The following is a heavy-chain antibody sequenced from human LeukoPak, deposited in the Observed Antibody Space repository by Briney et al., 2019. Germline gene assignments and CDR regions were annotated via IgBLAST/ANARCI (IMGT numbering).Heavy chain of an antibody. CDR3: AKQLGYCSDGSCYFPY. CDR2: ISNNGGYT. Sequence: GGSLRLSCAASGFTFSSTAMSWVGQAPGQGREWVSAISNNGGYTYYADSVQGRFTSSRDKTKSTLCLQMNSLRAEDTAVYYCAKQLGYCSDGSCYFPYWGQGTLVTVSS. D-gene: IGHD2-15*01. V-gene: IGHV3-23*01. CDR1: GFTFSSTA. J-gene: IGHJ4*02.